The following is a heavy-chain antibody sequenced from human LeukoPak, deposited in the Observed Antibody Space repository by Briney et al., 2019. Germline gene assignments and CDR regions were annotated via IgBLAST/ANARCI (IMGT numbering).Heavy chain of an antibody. V-gene: IGHV3-23*01. CDR3: ARHQHYYDSSGYYNYYYGMDV. CDR2: ISGSGGST. Sequence: GGSLRLSCAASGFTFSSYAMSWVRQAPGKGLEWVSAISGSGGSTYYADSVKGRFTISRDNSKNTLYLQMNSLRAEDTAVYYCARHQHYYDSSGYYNYYYGMDVWGQGTTVTVSS. CDR1: GFTFSSYA. J-gene: IGHJ6*02. D-gene: IGHD3-22*01.